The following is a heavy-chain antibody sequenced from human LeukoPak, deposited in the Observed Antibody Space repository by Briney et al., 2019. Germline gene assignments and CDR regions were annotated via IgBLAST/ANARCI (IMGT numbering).Heavy chain of an antibody. CDR2: ISYDGSNK. V-gene: IGHV3-30-3*01. CDR1: GFTFSSYT. CDR3: ARERVESSGYYWDY. D-gene: IGHD3-22*01. Sequence: GRSLRLSCAASGFTFSSYTMQWVRQAPGKGLEWLAVISYDGSNKYYADSVKGRFTISRDTSKITLYLQMNSLRAEDTAVYYCARERVESSGYYWDYWGQGTLVTVSS. J-gene: IGHJ4*02.